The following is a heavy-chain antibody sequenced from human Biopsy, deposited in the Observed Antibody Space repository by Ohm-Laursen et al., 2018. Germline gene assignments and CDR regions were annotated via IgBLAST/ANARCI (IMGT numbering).Heavy chain of an antibody. V-gene: IGHV4-34*08. D-gene: IGHD2-15*01. CDR3: GNEVHGRDY. CDR2: INQSGRT. J-gene: IGHJ4*02. CDR1: GKTFSDYY. Sequence: SKTLSLTCEVYGKTFSDYYWSWIRQPPGKGLEWIGQINQSGRTNYNPSLKSRVNISADKSKNQFSLKLSTVTSADTAVYFCGNEVHGRDYWGLGALVTVSS.